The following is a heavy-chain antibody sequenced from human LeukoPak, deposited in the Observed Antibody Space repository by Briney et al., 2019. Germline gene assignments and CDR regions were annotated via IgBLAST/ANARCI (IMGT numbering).Heavy chain of an antibody. CDR1: GFTFSRFG. J-gene: IGHJ4*02. D-gene: IGHD5-12*01. V-gene: IGHV3-33*01. Sequence: PGKSLRLSCAASGFTFSRFGMHWVRQAPGKGLEWVALIWHDGSKKYYADSVKGRFTISRDNSKNTLYLQMNSLRDEDTAVYFCARGLFNGYDTALTPFDHWGLGTLVTVSS. CDR3: ARGLFNGYDTALTPFDH. CDR2: IWHDGSKK.